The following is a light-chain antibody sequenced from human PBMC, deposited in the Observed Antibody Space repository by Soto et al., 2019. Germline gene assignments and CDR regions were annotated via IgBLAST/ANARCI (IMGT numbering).Light chain of an antibody. J-gene: IGLJ2*01. V-gene: IGLV2-8*01. CDR2: EVS. CDR3: SSYAGSNNVV. Sequence: QSALTQPPSAYGSPGPSVTISCTGTSSDVGGYNYVSWYQHHPGKAPKLMLYEVSKRPSGVPDRLSGSKSGNTASLTVSGLQAEDEADYYCSSYAGSNNVVFGGGTKLTVL. CDR1: SSDVGGYNY.